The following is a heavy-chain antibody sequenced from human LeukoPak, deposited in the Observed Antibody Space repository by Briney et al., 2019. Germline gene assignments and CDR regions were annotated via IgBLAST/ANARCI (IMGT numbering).Heavy chain of an antibody. D-gene: IGHD2-15*01. CDR2: ISSSSSYT. CDR1: GFTFSDYY. V-gene: IGHV3-11*05. CDR3: ARDPGYCSGGSCYDFDY. J-gene: IGHJ4*02. Sequence: GGSLRLSCAASGFTFSDYYMSWIRQAPGKGLEWVSYISSSSSYTNYAGSVKGRFTISRDNAKNSLYLQMNSLRAEDTAVYYCARDPGYCSGGSCYDFDYWGQGTLVTVSS.